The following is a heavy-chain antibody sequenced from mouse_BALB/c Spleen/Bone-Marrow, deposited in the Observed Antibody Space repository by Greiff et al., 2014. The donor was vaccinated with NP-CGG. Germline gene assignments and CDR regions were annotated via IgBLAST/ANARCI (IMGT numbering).Heavy chain of an antibody. J-gene: IGHJ4*01. CDR3: ARLDGNYRYAMDY. D-gene: IGHD2-1*01. V-gene: IGHV1-77*01. CDR2: IYPGRGST. CDR1: GYTFTDYV. Sequence: QVPLKESGPELVKPGASVKMSCEASGYTFTDYVINWVKQRTGQGLEWIGEIYPGRGSTYYNEKFKGKATLTADKSSNTAYMQLGSLTSEDSAVYFCARLDGNYRYAMDYWGQGTSVTVSS.